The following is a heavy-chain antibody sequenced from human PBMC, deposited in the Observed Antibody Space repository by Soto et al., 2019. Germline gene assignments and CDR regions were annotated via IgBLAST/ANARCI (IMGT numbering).Heavy chain of an antibody. V-gene: IGHV4-39*01. CDR1: DGSMNSDSSY. Sequence: TSETLSLTCRVSDGSMNSDSSYWGWIRQPPGKGLEWIGVINHSGSTYHNLSLKGRVTMSVDASRNQFSLKLTSMTAADTAVYYCARLGGYVSVGYYYLWDSWGQGTLVTVSS. CDR2: INHSGST. D-gene: IGHD3-22*01. CDR3: ARLGGYVSVGYYYLWDS. J-gene: IGHJ4*02.